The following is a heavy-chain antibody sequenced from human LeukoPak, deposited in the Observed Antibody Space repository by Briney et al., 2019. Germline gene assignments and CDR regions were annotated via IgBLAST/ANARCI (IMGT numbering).Heavy chain of an antibody. V-gene: IGHV4-34*01. D-gene: IGHD3-22*01. CDR2: INHSGST. J-gene: IGHJ6*03. CDR3: AREPITMIVVVRGHMDV. Sequence: SETLSLTCTVSGGSISSYYWSWIRQPPGKGLEWIGEINHSGSTNYNPSLKSRVTISVDTSKNQFSLKLSSVTAADTAVYYCAREPITMIVVVRGHMDVWGKGTTVTVSS. CDR1: GGSISSYY.